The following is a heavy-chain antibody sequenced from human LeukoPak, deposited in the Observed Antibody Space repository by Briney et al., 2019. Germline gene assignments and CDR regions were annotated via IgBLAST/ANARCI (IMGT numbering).Heavy chain of an antibody. CDR3: SRENGAFSPFGY. D-gene: IGHD2-8*01. J-gene: IGHJ4*02. CDR2: VSLSGLT. CDR1: GGSITSTNW. Sequence: SETQSLTCGVSGGSITSTNWWSWVRQPPGQGLEWIGEVSLSGLTNYNPSLSSRVIMALDTSKNHLSLHLTSVTAADTAVYYCSRENGAFSPFGYWGQGYLVTVLS. V-gene: IGHV4-4*02.